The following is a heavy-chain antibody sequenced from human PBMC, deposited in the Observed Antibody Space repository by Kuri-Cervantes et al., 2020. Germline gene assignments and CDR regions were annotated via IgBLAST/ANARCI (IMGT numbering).Heavy chain of an antibody. V-gene: IGHV3-30*02. CDR3: AREGDSSGWYTMDY. J-gene: IGHJ4*02. CDR1: GLTFSHFG. D-gene: IGHD6-19*01. CDR2: IRYDAKNQ. Sequence: GESLKISCAASGLTFSHFGMHWVRQAPGKGLEWVAYIRYDAKNQYYADSVKGRFTISRDNSKNMLYLQMNSLRAEDTAVYYCAREGDSSGWYTMDYWGQGTLVTVSS.